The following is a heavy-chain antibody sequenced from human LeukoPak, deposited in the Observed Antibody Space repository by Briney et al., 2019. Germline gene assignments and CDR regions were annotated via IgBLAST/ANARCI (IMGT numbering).Heavy chain of an antibody. D-gene: IGHD3-9*01. CDR1: GFTFSSYC. V-gene: IGHV3-33*01. Sequence: GRSLRLSFAASGFTFSSYCMHWVRQAPGKGLEWVAVIWYDGSNKYYADSMKGRFTISRDNSKNTLYLQMNSLKTEDTVVYYCTTDKVLRYFDWLSYHGLAYWGQGTLVTVSS. CDR2: IWYDGSNK. CDR3: TTDKVLRYFDWLSYHGLAY. J-gene: IGHJ4*02.